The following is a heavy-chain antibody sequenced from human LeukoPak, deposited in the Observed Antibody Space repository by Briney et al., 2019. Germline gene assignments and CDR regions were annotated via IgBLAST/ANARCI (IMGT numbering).Heavy chain of an antibody. CDR1: GISFSSYV. D-gene: IGHD2-15*01. V-gene: IGHV3-64*01. J-gene: IGHJ4*02. CDR3: AGSISVGASLDH. Sequence: PGGSLRLSCTASGISFSSYVVHWVRQAPGKGLEYVSAISSNGGSTYHANSVKGRFTISRDNSKNTLYLQMGSLRAEDMAVYYCAGSISVGASLDHWGQGTLVTVSS. CDR2: ISSNGGST.